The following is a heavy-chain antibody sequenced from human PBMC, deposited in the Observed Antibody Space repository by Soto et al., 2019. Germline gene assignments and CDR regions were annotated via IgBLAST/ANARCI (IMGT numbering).Heavy chain of an antibody. CDR2: INPSGGST. Sequence: ASVKVSCKASGYTFTSYYMHWVRQAPGQGLEWMGIINPSGGSTSYAQKFQGRVTMTRDTSTSTVYMELSSLRSEDTAVYYCARADDLTTGYCSGCLQYWGQGTLVTVSS. CDR1: GYTFTSYY. V-gene: IGHV1-46*01. J-gene: IGHJ4*02. D-gene: IGHD6-19*01. CDR3: ARADDLTTGYCSGCLQY.